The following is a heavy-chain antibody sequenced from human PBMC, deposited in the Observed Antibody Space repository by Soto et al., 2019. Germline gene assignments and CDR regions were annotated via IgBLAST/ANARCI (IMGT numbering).Heavy chain of an antibody. CDR3: ASRDYYDTSGYLGAFHI. Sequence: PSETLSLTCTVSGGSISSGGYYWSWIRQHPGKGLECVGYIYYSGSTYYNPSLKSRVTISVDTSKNQFSLRLSSVTAADTAVYYCASRDYYDTSGYLGAFHIWGQGTMVTVSS. J-gene: IGHJ3*02. D-gene: IGHD3-22*01. CDR2: IYYSGST. CDR1: GGSISSGGYY. V-gene: IGHV4-31*03.